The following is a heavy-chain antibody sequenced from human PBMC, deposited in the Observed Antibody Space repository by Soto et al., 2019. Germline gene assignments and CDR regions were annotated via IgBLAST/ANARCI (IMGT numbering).Heavy chain of an antibody. D-gene: IGHD6-6*01. CDR2: FDPEDGET. Sequence: ASVKVSCKVSGYTLTELSMHWVRQAPGKGLEWMGGFDPEDGETIYAQKFQGRVTMTEDTSTDTAYMELSSLRSEDTAVYYCASLKIEYSSSNFDYWGQGTLVTVSS. V-gene: IGHV1-24*01. J-gene: IGHJ4*02. CDR1: GYTLTELS. CDR3: ASLKIEYSSSNFDY.